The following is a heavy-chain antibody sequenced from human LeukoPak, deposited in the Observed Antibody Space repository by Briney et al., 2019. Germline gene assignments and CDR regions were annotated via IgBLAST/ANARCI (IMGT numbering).Heavy chain of an antibody. D-gene: IGHD2-21*01. V-gene: IGHV3-7*01. Sequence: GGSPRLSCAASGITFSNYWMNWVRQAPGKGLEWVANIKEDGTVKCYADSVKGRFTISRDNAKNSLYLQMNSLRAEDTAVYYCGRDLIVELAYYYYYGMDVWGQGTTVTVSS. CDR1: GITFSNYW. CDR2: IKEDGTVK. CDR3: GRDLIVELAYYYYYGMDV. J-gene: IGHJ6*02.